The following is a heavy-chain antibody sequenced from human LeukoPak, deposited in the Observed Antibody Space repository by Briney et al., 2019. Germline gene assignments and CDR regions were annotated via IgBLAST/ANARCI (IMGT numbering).Heavy chain of an antibody. V-gene: IGHV1-46*03. Sequence: ASVKVSCKASGYTFTSYYMHWVRQAPGQGLEWMGIINPSGGSTSYAQKFQGRVTMTRDTSTSTVYMELSSLRSEDTAVYYYASSAYYYDSSGYYILGAFDIWGQGTMVTVSS. CDR3: ASSAYYYDSSGYYILGAFDI. J-gene: IGHJ3*02. CDR1: GYTFTSYY. CDR2: INPSGGST. D-gene: IGHD3-22*01.